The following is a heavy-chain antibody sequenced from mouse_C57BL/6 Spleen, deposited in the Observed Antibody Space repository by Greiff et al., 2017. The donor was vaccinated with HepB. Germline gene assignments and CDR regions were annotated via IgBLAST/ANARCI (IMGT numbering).Heavy chain of an antibody. J-gene: IGHJ4*01. V-gene: IGHV3-6*01. Sequence: EVKLMESGPGLVKPSQSLSLTCSVTGYSITSGYYWNWIRQFPGNKLEWMGYISYDGSNNYNPSLKNRISITRDTSKNQFFLKLNSVTTEDTATYYCAKYYYGSSFLAMDYWGQGTSVTVSS. CDR3: AKYYYGSSFLAMDY. CDR2: ISYDGSN. CDR1: GYSITSGYY. D-gene: IGHD1-1*01.